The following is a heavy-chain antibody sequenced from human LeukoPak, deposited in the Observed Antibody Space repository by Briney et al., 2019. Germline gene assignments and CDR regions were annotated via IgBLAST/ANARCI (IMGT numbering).Heavy chain of an antibody. V-gene: IGHV3-48*03. CDR3: VKDGRFSGEFDP. CDR1: GCTFSDYE. D-gene: IGHD3-10*01. CDR2: ISSSGGAT. Sequence: GGSLRLSCAATGCTFSDYEMTWVGLAPGKGLEWVAYISSSGGATYYAESVRGRFTISRDNAKNSLYLQMNSLIAEDTAVYYCVKDGRFSGEFDPWGQGTLVIVSS. J-gene: IGHJ5*02.